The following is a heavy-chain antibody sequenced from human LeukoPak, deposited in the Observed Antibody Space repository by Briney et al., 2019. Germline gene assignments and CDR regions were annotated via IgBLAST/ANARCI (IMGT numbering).Heavy chain of an antibody. J-gene: IGHJ5*02. D-gene: IGHD2-21*02. CDR3: VRGVVVLTGTHTSNRLDP. Sequence: ASVKVSCKASGYTFTSYYISWVRQAPGQGLEWMAWISAYNGNTNYAQKFQGRVTMTTDTSTSTAYMDLRSLRSDDTAVYYCVRGVVVLTGTHTSNRLDPWGQGTLVTVSS. CDR2: ISAYNGNT. V-gene: IGHV1-18*01. CDR1: GYTFTSYY.